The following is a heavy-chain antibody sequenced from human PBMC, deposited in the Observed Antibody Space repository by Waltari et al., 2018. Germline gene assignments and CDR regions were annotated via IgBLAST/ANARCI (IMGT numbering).Heavy chain of an antibody. Sequence: VQLVQSGPEVKQSGESLRISCQVSGYSFISYWIAWVRQMPGKGLEYMGIMWSDILCTRYGPSFQDQVIISEDKSVGTAYLQLNTLKASETAMYYCARPRRGRDALDVWGPGTMVTV. CDR2: MWSDILCT. CDR3: ARPRRGRDALDV. CDR1: GYSFISYW. D-gene: IGHD3-10*01. V-gene: IGHV5-51*03. J-gene: IGHJ3*01.